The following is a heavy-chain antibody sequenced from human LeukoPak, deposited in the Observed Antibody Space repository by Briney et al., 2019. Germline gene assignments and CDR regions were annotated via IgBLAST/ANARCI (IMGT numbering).Heavy chain of an antibody. Sequence: GASVKVSCKASGGTFSSYAISWVRQAPGQGLEWMGRIIPILGIANYAQKFQGRVTITADKSTSTAYMELSSLRAEDTAIYYCVKESPYGRPRLYYFDSWGQGTLVTVSS. CDR2: IIPILGIA. J-gene: IGHJ4*02. V-gene: IGHV1-69*04. D-gene: IGHD1-26*01. CDR3: VKESPYGRPRLYYFDS. CDR1: GGTFSSYA.